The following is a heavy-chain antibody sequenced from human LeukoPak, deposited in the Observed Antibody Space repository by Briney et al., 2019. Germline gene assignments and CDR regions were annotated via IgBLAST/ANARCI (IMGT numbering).Heavy chain of an antibody. CDR2: ISTSSRYI. Sequence: PAGSLCLSCAASGFTISNYYMNWIRQAPGKGLEWVSSISTSSRYIYYKDSVRGRFTISRDDAKNSLYLEMISLRADDTAVYYCARADCSSSTCYLRRSWFDPWGQGTLVTVSS. V-gene: IGHV3-21*01. CDR1: GFTISNYY. D-gene: IGHD2-2*01. CDR3: ARADCSSSTCYLRRSWFDP. J-gene: IGHJ5*02.